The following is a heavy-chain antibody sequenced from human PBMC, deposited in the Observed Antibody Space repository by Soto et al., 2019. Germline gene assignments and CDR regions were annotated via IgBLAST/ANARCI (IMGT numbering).Heavy chain of an antibody. Sequence: SVEVSCKASGGTFSSYAISWVRQAPGQGLEWMGGIIPIFGTANYAQKFQGRVTITADESTSTAYMELSSLRSEDTAVYYCARVKIFGVVIHNWFDPWGQGTLVTVSS. CDR2: IIPIFGTA. V-gene: IGHV1-69*13. J-gene: IGHJ5*02. D-gene: IGHD3-3*01. CDR3: ARVKIFGVVIHNWFDP. CDR1: GGTFSSYA.